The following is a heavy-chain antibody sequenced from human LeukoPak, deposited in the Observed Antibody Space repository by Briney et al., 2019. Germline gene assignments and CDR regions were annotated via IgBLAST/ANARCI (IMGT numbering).Heavy chain of an antibody. V-gene: IGHV1-18*01. D-gene: IGHD2-15*01. CDR3: ARDKESGGSCCYNWFDP. CDR2: ISAYNGNT. Sequence: ASVKVSCKTSGYTFTSYGIIWVRQAPGQGLEWMGWISAYNGNTNYAQKLQGRVTMTTDTSTSTAYMELRSLRSDDTAVYYCARDKESGGSCCYNWFDPWGRGTLVTVSS. CDR1: GYTFTSYG. J-gene: IGHJ5*02.